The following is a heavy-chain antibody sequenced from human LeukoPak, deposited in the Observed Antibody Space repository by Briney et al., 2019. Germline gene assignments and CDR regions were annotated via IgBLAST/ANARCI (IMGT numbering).Heavy chain of an antibody. CDR3: AKGTIAARHYYYYYMDV. CDR2: TSGSGGST. Sequence: QPGGSLRLSCAASGFPFSNHAMSWVRQPPGKGLEWVSATSGSGGSTYYADSVKGRFTISRDNSKNTLYLQMNSLRAEDTAVYYCAKGTIAARHYYYYYMDVWGKGTTVTVSS. D-gene: IGHD6-6*01. CDR1: GFPFSNHA. J-gene: IGHJ6*03. V-gene: IGHV3-23*01.